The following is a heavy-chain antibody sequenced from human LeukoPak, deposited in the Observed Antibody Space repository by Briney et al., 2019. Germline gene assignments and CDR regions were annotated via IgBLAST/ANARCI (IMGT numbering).Heavy chain of an antibody. Sequence: GGSLRLSCAASGFTPSHYAMIGVRQAPGKGRAWVSGIRDSEAKAYHADSVKGRFTISRDNSKNTLSLQMKRERSEDRAVYYCAKDVRRYSYATLFEHWGQGNLVTL. D-gene: IGHD5-18*01. CDR3: AKDVRRYSYATLFEH. CDR2: IRDSEAKA. J-gene: IGHJ4*01. V-gene: IGHV3-23*01. CDR1: GFTPSHYA.